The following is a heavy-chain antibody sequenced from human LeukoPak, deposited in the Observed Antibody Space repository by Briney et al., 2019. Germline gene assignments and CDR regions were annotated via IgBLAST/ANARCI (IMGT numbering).Heavy chain of an antibody. V-gene: IGHV4-59*01. CDR1: GGSISSYY. Sequence: SETLSLTCTVSGGSISSYYWSWIQQPPGKGLEWIGYIYYSGSTNYNPSLKSRVTISVDTSKNQFSLKLSSVTAADTAVYYCARGVTDHYDSSGYYPDYWGQGTLVTVSS. J-gene: IGHJ4*02. CDR3: ARGVTDHYDSSGYYPDY. D-gene: IGHD3-22*01. CDR2: IYYSGST.